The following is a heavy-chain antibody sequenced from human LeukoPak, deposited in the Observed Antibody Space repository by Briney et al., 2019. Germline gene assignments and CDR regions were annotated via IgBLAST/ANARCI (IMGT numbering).Heavy chain of an antibody. D-gene: IGHD2-21*02. CDR1: GFTFSSHS. CDR3: ARVRVTPDPFHI. V-gene: IGHV3-21*01. J-gene: IGHJ3*02. Sequence: GGSLRLSCAASGFTFSSHSMNWVRQAPGKGLEGVSSISSSSSYIYYEDSVTGRHTISRDNAKNSLYLQMNSLRAEDTAVYYYARVRVTPDPFHIWGQGTMVTVSS. CDR2: ISSSSSYI.